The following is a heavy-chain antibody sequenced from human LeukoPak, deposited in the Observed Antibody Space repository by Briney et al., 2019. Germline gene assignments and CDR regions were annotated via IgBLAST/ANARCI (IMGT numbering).Heavy chain of an antibody. Sequence: GGSLRLSCAASGFTFSRYTMNWVRQAPGKGLEWVSSITTSRSYIYYADSLKGRFTISRDNAKNSLYLQMNSLRAEDTAVYYCARGENYYDSTGYDYWGQGTLVTVSS. D-gene: IGHD3-22*01. CDR1: GFTFSRYT. V-gene: IGHV3-21*01. CDR3: ARGENYYDSTGYDY. CDR2: ITTSRSYI. J-gene: IGHJ4*02.